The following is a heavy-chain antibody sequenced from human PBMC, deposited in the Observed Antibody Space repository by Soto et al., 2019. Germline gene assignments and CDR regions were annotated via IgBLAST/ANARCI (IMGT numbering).Heavy chain of an antibody. D-gene: IGHD3-10*02. CDR1: GGSISSYY. J-gene: IGHJ5*02. CDR3: ARSCAGSYKGWFDP. Sequence: QVQLQESGPGLVKPSETLSLTCTVSGGSISSYYWNWIRQPPGKGLEWIGYIYYSGSTNYNPSLKSRVTVSVDASTSQFSLKLISVTAADTAVYYCARSCAGSYKGWFDPWGQGTLVTVSS. CDR2: IYYSGST. V-gene: IGHV4-59*01.